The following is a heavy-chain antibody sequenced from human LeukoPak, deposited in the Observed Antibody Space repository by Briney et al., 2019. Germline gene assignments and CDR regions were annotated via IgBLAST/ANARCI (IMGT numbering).Heavy chain of an antibody. CDR1: GGSISSGYYY. J-gene: IGHJ3*02. D-gene: IGHD3-3*01. CDR3: ARGDRYDFWSGYDAFDI. V-gene: IGHV4-30-4*08. CDR2: IYYSGST. Sequence: SETLSLTFTVSGGSISSGYYYWSLIRQPPRKGPEWVGDIYYSGSTYYNPSLKSRVTISVGPAKKQFPLKLSFCTAAGTALYYCARGDRYDFWSGYDAFDIWGQGTMVTVSS.